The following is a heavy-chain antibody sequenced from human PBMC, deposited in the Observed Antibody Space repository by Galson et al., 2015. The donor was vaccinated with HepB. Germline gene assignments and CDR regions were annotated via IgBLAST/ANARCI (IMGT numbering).Heavy chain of an antibody. Sequence: LTCSVSGDSISGGDHYWSWIRQHPGQGLEWIGYIYDSDTAYYNPSLKSRVTISLDTSKNQFYLNLTSVTAADTATYFCARRHRQAESYFDYWGQGTLVAVSA. CDR2: IYDSDTA. CDR3: ARRHRQAESYFDY. CDR1: GDSISGGDHY. V-gene: IGHV4-31*03. J-gene: IGHJ4*02.